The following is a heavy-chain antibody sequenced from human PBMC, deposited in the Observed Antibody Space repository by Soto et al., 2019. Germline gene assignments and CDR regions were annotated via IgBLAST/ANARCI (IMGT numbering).Heavy chain of an antibody. CDR1: GGSFSGYY. Sequence: SETLSLTCAVYGGSFSGYYWSWIRQPPGKGLEWIGEINHSGSTNYNPSLKGRVTISVDTSKNQFSLKLSSVTAADTAVYYCARGATVTTPTPKYYYYYGMDVWGQGTTVTVSS. V-gene: IGHV4-34*01. CDR2: INHSGST. D-gene: IGHD4-17*01. CDR3: ARGATVTTPTPKYYYYYGMDV. J-gene: IGHJ6*02.